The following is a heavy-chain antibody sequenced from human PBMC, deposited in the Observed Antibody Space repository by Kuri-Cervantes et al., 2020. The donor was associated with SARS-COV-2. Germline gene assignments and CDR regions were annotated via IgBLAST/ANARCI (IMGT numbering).Heavy chain of an antibody. CDR2: ISSSSTYI. Sequence: GGSLRLSCAASGFTFSDFYMIWIRQAPGKGLEWVSYISSSSTYIYYADSVKGRFTITRDNAKNSLSLEMNSLRAEDTAVYYCAKAGPNFLDYWGQGTLVTVSS. CDR1: GFTFSDFY. J-gene: IGHJ4*02. CDR3: AKAGPNFLDY. V-gene: IGHV3-11*05.